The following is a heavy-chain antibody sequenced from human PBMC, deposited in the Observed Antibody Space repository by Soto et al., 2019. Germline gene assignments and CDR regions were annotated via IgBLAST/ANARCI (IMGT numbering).Heavy chain of an antibody. CDR1: GGYISSGGYY. CDR2: IYYSGST. Sequence: SETLSLTCTVSGGYISSGGYYWSWIRQHPGKGLEWIGYIYYSGSTYYNPSLKSRVTISVDTSKNQFSLKVSSVTAADTAVYYCARRTGSSSSDDAFDIWGQGTMVTVSS. J-gene: IGHJ3*02. V-gene: IGHV4-31*03. D-gene: IGHD6-6*01. CDR3: ARRTGSSSSDDAFDI.